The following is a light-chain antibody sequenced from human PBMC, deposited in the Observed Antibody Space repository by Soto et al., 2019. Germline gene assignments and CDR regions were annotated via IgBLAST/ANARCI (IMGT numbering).Light chain of an antibody. CDR1: SGDVGGYNY. J-gene: IGLJ2*01. V-gene: IGLV2-8*01. Sequence: QSAPTQPASVSGSPGQSITISCTGTSGDVGGYNYVSWYQQHPGKAPKLIIFEVNKRPSGVPDRFSGSKSGDTASLTVSGLQPEDEADYYCSSYAGSNNLGLFGGGTKLTVL. CDR2: EVN. CDR3: SSYAGSNNLGL.